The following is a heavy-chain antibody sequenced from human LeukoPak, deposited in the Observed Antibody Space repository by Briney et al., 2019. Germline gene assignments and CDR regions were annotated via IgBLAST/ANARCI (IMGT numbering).Heavy chain of an antibody. CDR1: GGSISSGGYS. D-gene: IGHD2-21*02. CDR3: ARSSYCGGDCYSIYFQH. J-gene: IGHJ1*01. CDR2: IYHSGST. Sequence: PSETLSLTCAVSGGSISSGGYSWSWIRQPPGKGLEWIVYIYHSGSTYYNPSLKSRVTISVDRSKNQFSLKLSSVTAADTAVYYCARSSYCGGDCYSIYFQHWGQGTLVTVSS. V-gene: IGHV4-30-2*01.